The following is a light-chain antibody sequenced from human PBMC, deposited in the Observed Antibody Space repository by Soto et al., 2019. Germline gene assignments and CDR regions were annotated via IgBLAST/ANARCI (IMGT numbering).Light chain of an antibody. Sequence: QSVLTQSPSVSGTPGLGVTISCSGGTSNIGTYTVNWYQQLPGTAPKVLIYGDNQRPSGVADRFSGSKSGTSASLAISGLQSEDEADYYCAAWDDSLNGVVFGGGTKVTVL. V-gene: IGLV1-44*01. CDR3: AAWDDSLNGVV. J-gene: IGLJ2*01. CDR2: GDN. CDR1: TSNIGTYT.